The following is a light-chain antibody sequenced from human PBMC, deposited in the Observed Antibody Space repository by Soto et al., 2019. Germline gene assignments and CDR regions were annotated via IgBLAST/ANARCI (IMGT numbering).Light chain of an antibody. CDR1: QSVSSY. V-gene: IGKV3-20*01. CDR2: GAS. J-gene: IGKJ1*01. CDR3: QQYGSSGT. Sequence: EIVLTPSPATLSLSPGARATLSFRASQSVSSYLAWYQQKPGQAPRLLIYGASNRATGIPDRFSGSGSGTDFTLTISRLEPEDFAVYYCQQYGSSGTFGQGTKVDIK.